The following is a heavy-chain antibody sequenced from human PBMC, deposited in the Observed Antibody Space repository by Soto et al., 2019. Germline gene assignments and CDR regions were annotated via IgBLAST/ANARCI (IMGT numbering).Heavy chain of an antibody. Sequence: GGSLRLSCAASGFMFSNYAMSWVRQTPGKGLEWVSVISGGGVSTYYADSVKGRFTISRDNSKNTVYLQMNSLRAEDTAVYYCAKLGPFGVVVAYYFDFWGQGALVTVTS. CDR3: AKLGPFGVVVAYYFDF. J-gene: IGHJ4*02. CDR2: ISGGGVST. D-gene: IGHD3-3*01. CDR1: GFMFSNYA. V-gene: IGHV3-23*01.